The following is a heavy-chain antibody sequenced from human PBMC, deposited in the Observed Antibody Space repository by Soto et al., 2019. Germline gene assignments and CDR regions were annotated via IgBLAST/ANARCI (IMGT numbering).Heavy chain of an antibody. V-gene: IGHV1-8*01. Sequence: ASGKVSCKASGYTFTSYDINWVRQATGQGLEWMGGMNPNSGNTNYAQKYQGRITMTADESTSTAYMELSSLRSEDTAVYYCARSQGSSTSLEIYYYYYYGMDVWGQGTTVTVSS. CDR1: GYTFTSYD. CDR3: ARSQGSSTSLEIYYYYYYGMDV. J-gene: IGHJ6*02. D-gene: IGHD2-2*01. CDR2: MNPNSGNT.